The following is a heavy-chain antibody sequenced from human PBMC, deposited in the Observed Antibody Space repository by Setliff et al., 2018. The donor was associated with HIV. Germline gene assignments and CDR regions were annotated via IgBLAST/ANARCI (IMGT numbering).Heavy chain of an antibody. CDR3: ARRQQLWLLYAFDI. Sequence: SETLSLTCTVSGGSISSSSYYWGWIRQPPGKGLEWIGSIYYSGSTYYNPSLKSRVTISVDTSKNQFSLKLSSVTAADTAVYYCARRQQLWLLYAFDIWGQGTMFTVSS. V-gene: IGHV4-39*01. CDR2: IYYSGST. D-gene: IGHD5-18*01. CDR1: GGSISSSSYY. J-gene: IGHJ3*02.